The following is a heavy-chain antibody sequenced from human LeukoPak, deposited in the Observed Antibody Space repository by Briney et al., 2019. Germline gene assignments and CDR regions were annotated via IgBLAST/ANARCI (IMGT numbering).Heavy chain of an antibody. Sequence: GSLRLSCEASGFTFSTYWMHWVRQAPGKGLVWVSRIKNDGTTTYYADSVKGRFTISRDNARNTLYLQMNSLRAEDTAVYYCARSDYFHDWGQGALVTVSS. V-gene: IGHV3-74*01. CDR1: GFTFSTYW. J-gene: IGHJ4*02. CDR2: IKNDGTTT. CDR3: ARSDYFHD.